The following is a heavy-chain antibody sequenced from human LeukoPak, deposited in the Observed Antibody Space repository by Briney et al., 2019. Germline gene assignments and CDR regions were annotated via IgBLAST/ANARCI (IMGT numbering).Heavy chain of an antibody. D-gene: IGHD6-19*01. CDR3: ARHRGSGWYTDAFDI. J-gene: IGHJ3*02. CDR2: VYYSGST. CDR1: GGSISSYY. V-gene: IGHV4-59*08. Sequence: ETLSLTCTVSGGSISSYYWSWIRQPPGKGLECIGHVYYSGSTDYNPSLKSRLTISVDSSMNQFSLKLSSVTAADTAVYYCARHRGSGWYTDAFDIWGQGTMVTVSS.